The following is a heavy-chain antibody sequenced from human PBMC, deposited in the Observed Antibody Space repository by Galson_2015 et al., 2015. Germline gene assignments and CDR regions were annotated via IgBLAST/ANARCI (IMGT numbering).Heavy chain of an antibody. Sequence: SEPLSLTCTVSVGSISSYYWSWIRQPPGKGLEWIGYIYYSGSTNYNPSLKSRVTISVDTSKNQFSLKLSSMTAADTAVYYCARSRWVRGVIVGHDYWGQGTLVTVSS. J-gene: IGHJ4*02. CDR3: ARSRWVRGVIVGHDY. CDR2: IYYSGST. CDR1: VGSISSYY. V-gene: IGHV4-59*01. D-gene: IGHD3-10*01.